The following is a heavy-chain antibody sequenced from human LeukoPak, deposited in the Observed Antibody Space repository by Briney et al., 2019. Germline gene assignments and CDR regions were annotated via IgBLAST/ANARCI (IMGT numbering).Heavy chain of an antibody. D-gene: IGHD3-10*02. CDR2: IKQDGSEK. J-gene: IGHJ6*04. V-gene: IGHV3-7*01. CDR3: AELGITMIGGV. CDR1: GFTFSNYW. Sequence: GGSLGLSCAASGFTFSNYWLSWVRQAPGKGLEWVANIKQDGSEKYYVDSVKGRFTISRDNAKNSLYLQMNSLRAEDTAVYYCAELGITMIGGVWGKGTTVTISS.